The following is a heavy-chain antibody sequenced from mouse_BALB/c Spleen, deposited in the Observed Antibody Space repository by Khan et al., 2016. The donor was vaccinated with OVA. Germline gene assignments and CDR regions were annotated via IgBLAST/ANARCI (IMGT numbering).Heavy chain of an antibody. J-gene: IGHJ1*01. D-gene: IGHD2-14*01. CDR1: GFTFSAYG. Sequence: EVELVESGGGLVQPGGSLKLSCAASGFTFSAYGMSWVRQTPDKRLELVATINSNGGTSYYPDSVKGRFTISRDNAKNTLHLQMSSLKSEDTAMYYCARIYYRYDEGYWYFDVWGAGTTVTISS. CDR3: ARIYYRYDEGYWYFDV. V-gene: IGHV5-6-3*01. CDR2: INSNGGTS.